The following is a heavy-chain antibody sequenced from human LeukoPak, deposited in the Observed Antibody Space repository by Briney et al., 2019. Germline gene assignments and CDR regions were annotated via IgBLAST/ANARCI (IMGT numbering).Heavy chain of an antibody. D-gene: IGHD2-21*01. J-gene: IGHJ6*02. CDR2: IYYSGNT. CDR1: GGSISSYY. Sequence: PSETLSLTCTVSGGSISSYYWSWIRQPPGKGLEWIGYIYYSGNTNYNPSLKSRVTISVDTSTNQFSLKLSSVTAADTAVYYCARVYSSGMDVWGQGTTVTVSS. CDR3: ARVYSSGMDV. V-gene: IGHV4-59*01.